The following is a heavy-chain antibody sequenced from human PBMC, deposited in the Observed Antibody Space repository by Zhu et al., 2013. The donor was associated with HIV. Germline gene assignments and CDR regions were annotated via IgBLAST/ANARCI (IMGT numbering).Heavy chain of an antibody. V-gene: IGHV1-69*02. D-gene: IGHD6-6*01. CDR2: IIPILGIA. CDR3: ATGSLIAARQEDWFDP. Sequence: QVQLVQSGAEVKKPGSSVKVSCKASGGTFSSYTISWVRQAPGQGLEWMGRIIPILGIANYAQKFQGRVTITADKSTSTAYMELSSLRSEDTAVYYCATGSLIAARQEDWFDPWGQGTLVTVSS. CDR1: GGTFSSYT. J-gene: IGHJ5*02.